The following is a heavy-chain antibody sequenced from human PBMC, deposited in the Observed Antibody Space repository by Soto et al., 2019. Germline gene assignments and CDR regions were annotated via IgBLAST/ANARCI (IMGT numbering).Heavy chain of an antibody. V-gene: IGHV1-3*01. CDR3: ARAMIVVVTEYYFDH. Sequence: GASVKVSCKASGYIFSSYPMHWVRQAPGQRLEWMGWINAGNGNPEYAQKFQDKITITRDRSASTVYMELSSLRSEDTAVYFCARAMIVVVTEYYFDHWGQGTLVTVSS. CDR1: GYIFSSYP. D-gene: IGHD3-22*01. J-gene: IGHJ4*02. CDR2: INAGNGNP.